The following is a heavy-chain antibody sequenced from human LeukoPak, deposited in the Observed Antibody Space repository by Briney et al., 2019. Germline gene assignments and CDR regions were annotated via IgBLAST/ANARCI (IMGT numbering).Heavy chain of an antibody. D-gene: IGHD6-19*01. J-gene: IGHJ4*02. CDR1: GFTFSSYS. CDR2: ISSSSYI. Sequence: GGSLRLSCAASGFTFSSYSMNWVRQAPGKGLEWVSSISSSSYIYYADSVKGRFTISRDNAKNTLYLQMNSLRAEDTAVYYCARRGSSGWSTPIDYWGQGTLVTVSS. CDR3: ARRGSSGWSTPIDY. V-gene: IGHV3-21*01.